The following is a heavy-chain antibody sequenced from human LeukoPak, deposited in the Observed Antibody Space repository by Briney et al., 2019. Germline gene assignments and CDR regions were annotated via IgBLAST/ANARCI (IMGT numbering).Heavy chain of an antibody. CDR1: GFTLSSYA. J-gene: IGHJ4*02. CDR3: AIPAGIADHDY. Sequence: PGGSLRLSCAASGFTLSSYAMSWVRQAPGKGLDWVSLIRSSGGSTHYADSVKGRFTISRDNSKNTLYLQMNSLRAEDTAVYYCAIPAGIADHDYWGQGTLVTVSS. D-gene: IGHD6-13*01. CDR2: IRSSGGST. V-gene: IGHV3-23*01.